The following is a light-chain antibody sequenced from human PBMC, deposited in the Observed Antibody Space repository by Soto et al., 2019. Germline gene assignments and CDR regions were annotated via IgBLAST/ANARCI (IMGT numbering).Light chain of an antibody. CDR2: SAS. Sequence: IHMTQSPYSLSASVGDIVTITCRASQNIRTYLNWYQQKPGRAPKLLIHSASALPSGVPSRFSGSGSGTEFTVTMSGLQHEDFATYYCQQGHSTPYTFGQGTKVDIK. J-gene: IGKJ2*01. V-gene: IGKV1-39*01. CDR1: QNIRTY. CDR3: QQGHSTPYT.